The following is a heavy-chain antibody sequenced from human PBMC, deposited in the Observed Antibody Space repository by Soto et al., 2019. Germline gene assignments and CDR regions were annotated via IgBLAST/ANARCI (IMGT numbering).Heavy chain of an antibody. V-gene: IGHV1-69*13. CDR1: GGTFSSYA. CDR3: AREGLDSSGAEHNWFDP. CDR2: IIPIFGTA. Sequence: SVKVSCKASGGTFSSYAISWVRQAPGQGLEWMGGIIPIFGTANYAQKFQGRVTITADESTSTAYMELSSLRSEDTAVYYCAREGLDSSGAEHNWFDPWGQGTLVTVDS. J-gene: IGHJ5*02. D-gene: IGHD6-19*01.